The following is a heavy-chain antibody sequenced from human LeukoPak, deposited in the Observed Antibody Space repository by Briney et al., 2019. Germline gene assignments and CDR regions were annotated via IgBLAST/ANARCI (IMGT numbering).Heavy chain of an antibody. D-gene: IGHD3-22*01. CDR2: IYYSGST. V-gene: IGHV4-59*08. Sequence: SETLSLTCTVSGGSISSYYWSWIRQPPGKGLEWIGYIYYSGSTNYNPSLKSRVTISVDTSKNQFSLKLSSVTAADTAVYYCARLNYYDSSGYYYYFDYWAREPWSPSPQ. CDR3: ARLNYYDSSGYYYYFDY. J-gene: IGHJ4*02. CDR1: GGSISSYY.